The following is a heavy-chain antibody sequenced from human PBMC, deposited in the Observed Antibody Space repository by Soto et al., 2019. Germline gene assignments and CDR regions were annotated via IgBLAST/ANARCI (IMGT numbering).Heavy chain of an antibody. CDR3: ARRLAVTGTLEYYFDY. Sequence: SETLSLTCTVSGCSIRFYYWTWIRQPPGKGLEWIGYIYYSGSTNYNPSLKSRVTMSVDTSMNQFSLRLNSVTASDTAVYYCARRLAVTGTLEYYFDYWGQGSLVTVSS. V-gene: IGHV4-59*08. CDR2: IYYSGST. D-gene: IGHD6-19*01. J-gene: IGHJ4*02. CDR1: GCSIRFYY.